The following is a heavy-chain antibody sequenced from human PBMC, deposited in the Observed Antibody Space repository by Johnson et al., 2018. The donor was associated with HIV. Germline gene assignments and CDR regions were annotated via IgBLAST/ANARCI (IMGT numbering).Heavy chain of an antibody. Sequence: VQLVESGGGLVQPGRSLRLSCTASGFTFDDYGMSWVRQAPGKGLEWVSGINWNGGSTGYADSVKGRFTISRDNAKNSLYLQMNSLRAEDTAVYYCARDPHPDTGTGTTRGAFDIWGQGTMVTVSS. CDR3: ARDPHPDTGTGTTRGAFDI. D-gene: IGHD1-1*01. J-gene: IGHJ3*02. V-gene: IGHV3-20*04. CDR1: GFTFDDYG. CDR2: INWNGGST.